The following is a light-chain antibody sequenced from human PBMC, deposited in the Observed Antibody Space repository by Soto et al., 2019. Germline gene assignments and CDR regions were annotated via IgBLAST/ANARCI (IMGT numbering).Light chain of an antibody. V-gene: IGKV1-27*01. CDR3: QKYDTAPHT. J-gene: IGKJ1*01. CDR2: AAS. CDR1: QGIIDY. Sequence: DIQMTQSPSSLSASVGDTVTITCRASQGIIDYLAWYQQRPGKVPKLLIYAASTLQTGVPSRFSGSGAGTDFTLTIRSLQPEDVATYYCQKYDTAPHTFGPGTKVEIK.